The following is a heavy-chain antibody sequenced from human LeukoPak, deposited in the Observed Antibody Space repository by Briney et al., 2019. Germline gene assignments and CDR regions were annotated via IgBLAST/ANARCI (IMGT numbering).Heavy chain of an antibody. CDR1: GGSISSSSYY. J-gene: IGHJ4*02. CDR2: IYYSGST. D-gene: IGHD1-26*01. V-gene: IGHV4-39*07. CDR3: ARRGGSYLRGTLDY. Sequence: SETLSLTCTVSGGSISSSSYYWGWIRQPPGKGLEWIGSIYYSGSTNYNPSLKSRVTISVDTSKNQFSLKLSSVTAADTAVYYCARRGGSYLRGTLDYWGQGTLVTVSS.